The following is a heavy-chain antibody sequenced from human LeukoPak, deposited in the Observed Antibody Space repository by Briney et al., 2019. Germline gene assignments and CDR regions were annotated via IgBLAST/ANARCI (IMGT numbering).Heavy chain of an antibody. J-gene: IGHJ6*02. D-gene: IGHD2/OR15-2a*01. CDR3: ARENHAYYYYYYGMDV. CDR1: GYTFTSYD. V-gene: IGHV1-8*01. Sequence: GASVKVSCKASGYTFTSYDINWVRQATGQGLVWMGWMNPNSGNTGYAQKFQGRVTMTRNTSISTAYMELSSLRSEDTAVYYCARENHAYYYYYYGMDVWGQGTTVTVSS. CDR2: MNPNSGNT.